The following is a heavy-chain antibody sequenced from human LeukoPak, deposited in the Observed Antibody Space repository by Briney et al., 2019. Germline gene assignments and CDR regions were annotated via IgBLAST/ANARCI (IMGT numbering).Heavy chain of an antibody. CDR3: ARDFTWTVAGTVPVGYFDY. CDR2: INYSGNT. CDR1: GGSISSDY. V-gene: IGHV4-59*12. D-gene: IGHD6-19*01. Sequence: PSETLSLTCTVSGGSISSDYCSWIRQPPGKGLEWIGYINYSGNTNYNPSLKSRVTMSVDTSKNQFSLKLSSVTAADTAVYYCARDFTWTVAGTVPVGYFDYWGQGTRVTVSS. J-gene: IGHJ4*02.